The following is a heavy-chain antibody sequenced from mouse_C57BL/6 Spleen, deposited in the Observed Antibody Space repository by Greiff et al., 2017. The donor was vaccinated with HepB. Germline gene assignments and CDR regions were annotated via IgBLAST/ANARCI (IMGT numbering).Heavy chain of an antibody. CDR2: IYPGNSDT. CDR3: TREYYGNYAWFAY. V-gene: IGHV1-5*01. D-gene: IGHD2-1*01. J-gene: IGHJ3*01. CDR1: GYTFTSYW. Sequence: VHVKQSGTVLARPGASVKMSCKTSGYTFTSYWMHWVKQRPGQGLEWIGAIYPGNSDTSYNQKFKGKAKLTAVTSASTAYMELSSLTNEDSAVYYCTREYYGNYAWFAYWGQGTLVTVSA.